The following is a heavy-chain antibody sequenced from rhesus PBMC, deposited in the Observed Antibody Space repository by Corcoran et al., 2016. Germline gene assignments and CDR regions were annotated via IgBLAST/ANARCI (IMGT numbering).Heavy chain of an antibody. J-gene: IGHJ5-1*01. D-gene: IGHD6-13*01. CDR1: GGSISGPY. CDR2: IDGNSAST. V-gene: IGHV4-73*01. CDR3: ARDQWYSSWQYNRFDV. Sequence: QVKLQQWGEGLVKPSETLATTCAAHGGSISGPYCRWVRQPPGKGPEWIGNIDGNSASTNYNPSLKNRVTISKDTSKNQFSLKLSSVTAADTAVYYCARDQWYSSWQYNRFDVWGPGVLVTVSS.